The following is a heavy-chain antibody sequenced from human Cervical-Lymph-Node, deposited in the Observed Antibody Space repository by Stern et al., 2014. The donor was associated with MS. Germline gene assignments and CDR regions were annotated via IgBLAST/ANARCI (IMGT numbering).Heavy chain of an antibody. Sequence: VQLLESGAEARAPGASMKVSRKASGYIFTDYYLHWVRQAPGQGLEWLGWINPNSGGTNYAQNFQGRVTMTRDTSISTAYMELRWLGSADTAVYYCARGSGTAYDLRGDYWGQGTLVTVSS. D-gene: IGHD3-3*01. CDR1: GYIFTDYY. V-gene: IGHV1-2*02. CDR2: INPNSGGT. CDR3: ARGSGTAYDLRGDY. J-gene: IGHJ4*01.